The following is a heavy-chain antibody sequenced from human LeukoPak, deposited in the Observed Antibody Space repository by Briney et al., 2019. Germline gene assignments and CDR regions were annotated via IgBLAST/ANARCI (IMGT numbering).Heavy chain of an antibody. J-gene: IGHJ4*02. CDR1: GFTFSSYW. CDR2: IKQDGSEK. CDR3: AKDPYPYSNHYFDY. D-gene: IGHD4-11*01. Sequence: GGSLRLSCAASGFTFSSYWMSWVRQAPGKGLEWVANIKQDGSEKYYVDSVKGRFTISRDNAKNSLYLQMNSLRAEDTAVYYCAKDPYPYSNHYFDYWGQGTLVTVSS. V-gene: IGHV3-7*01.